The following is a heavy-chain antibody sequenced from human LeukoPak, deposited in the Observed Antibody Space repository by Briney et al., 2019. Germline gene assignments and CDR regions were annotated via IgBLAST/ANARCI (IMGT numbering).Heavy chain of an antibody. Sequence: PSETLSLTCTVSGGSISYSSYYWGWIRQPPGKGLEWIGSIYYSGSTYYNPSLKSRVTISVDTSKNQFSLKLSSVTAADTAVYYCARDHLGAWYFDLWGRGTLVTVSS. CDR2: IYYSGST. J-gene: IGHJ2*01. V-gene: IGHV4-39*07. D-gene: IGHD3-16*01. CDR3: ARDHLGAWYFDL. CDR1: GGSISYSSYY.